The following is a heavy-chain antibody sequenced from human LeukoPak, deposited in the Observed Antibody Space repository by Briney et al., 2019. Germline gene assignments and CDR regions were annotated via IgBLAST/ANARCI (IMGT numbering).Heavy chain of an antibody. CDR1: GFTFSSYA. CDR2: ISGSGGST. CDR3: ASYSSSSIDDY. J-gene: IGHJ4*02. D-gene: IGHD6-6*01. Sequence: GGSLRLSCAASGFTFSSYAMSWVRQAPGKGLEWVSAISGSGGSTYYADSVKGRFTISRDNAKNSLYLQMNSLRAEDTAVYYCASYSSSSIDDYWGQGTLVTVSS. V-gene: IGHV3-23*01.